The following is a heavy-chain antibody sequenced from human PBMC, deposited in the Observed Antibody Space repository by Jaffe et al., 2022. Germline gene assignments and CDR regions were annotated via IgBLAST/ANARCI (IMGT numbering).Heavy chain of an antibody. D-gene: IGHD3-16*02. V-gene: IGHV4-61*02. CDR1: GGSISSGSYY. CDR3: ARAITITFGGVIVNNYFDY. Sequence: QVQLQESGPGLVKPSQTLSLTCTVSGGSISSGSYYWSWIRQPAGKGLEWIGRIYTSGSTNYNPSLKSRVTISVDTSKNQFSLKLSSVTAADTAVYYCARAITITFGGVIVNNYFDYWGQGTLVTVSS. CDR2: IYTSGST. J-gene: IGHJ4*02.